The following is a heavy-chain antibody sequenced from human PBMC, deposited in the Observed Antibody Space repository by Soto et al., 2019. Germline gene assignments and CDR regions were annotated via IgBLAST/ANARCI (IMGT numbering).Heavy chain of an antibody. D-gene: IGHD3-10*01. V-gene: IGHV3-33*01. CDR1: GFTFSSYG. Sequence: GGSLRLSCAASGFTFSSYGMHWVRQAPGKGLEWVAVIWYDGSNKYYADSVKGRFTISRDNSKNTLYLQMNSLRAEDTAVYYCARDRFSVTMVRGVDYYYYYMDVWGKGTTVTVSS. CDR3: ARDRFSVTMVRGVDYYYYYMDV. J-gene: IGHJ6*03. CDR2: IWYDGSNK.